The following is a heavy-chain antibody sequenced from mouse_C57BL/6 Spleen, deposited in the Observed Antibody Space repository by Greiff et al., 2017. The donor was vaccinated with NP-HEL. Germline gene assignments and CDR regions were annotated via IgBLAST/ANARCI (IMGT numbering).Heavy chain of an antibody. J-gene: IGHJ4*01. V-gene: IGHV3-6*01. CDR3: AKKGRGNLYAMDY. D-gene: IGHD2-1*01. Sequence: EVKLQESGPGLVKPSQSLSLTCSVTGYSITSGYYWNWIRQFPGNKLEWVGYISYDGSNNYIPSLKNRISITRDTSKNQFFLKLNSVTTEDTATYYCAKKGRGNLYAMDYWGEGTSVTVSS. CDR2: ISYDGSN. CDR1: GYSITSGYY.